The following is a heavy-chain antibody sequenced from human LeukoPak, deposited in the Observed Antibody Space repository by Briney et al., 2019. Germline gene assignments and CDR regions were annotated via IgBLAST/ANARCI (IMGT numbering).Heavy chain of an antibody. J-gene: IGHJ4*02. V-gene: IGHV3-23*01. CDR1: GFTVSSNY. CDR3: AKLSDFWSGYPPDY. Sequence: GGSLRLSCAASGFTVSSNYMSWVRQAPGKGLEWVSAISGSGGSTYYADSVKGRFTISRDNSKNTLYLQMNSLRAEDTAVYYCAKLSDFWSGYPPDYWGQGTLVTVSS. CDR2: ISGSGGST. D-gene: IGHD3-3*01.